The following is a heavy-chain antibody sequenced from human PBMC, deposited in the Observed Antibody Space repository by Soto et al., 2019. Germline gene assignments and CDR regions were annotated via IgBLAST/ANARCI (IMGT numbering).Heavy chain of an antibody. V-gene: IGHV3-30*18. CDR1: GFTFSSYG. CDR2: ISYDGSNK. Sequence: QVQLVESGGGVVQPGRSLRLSCAASGFTFSSYGMHWVRQAPGKGLEWVAVISYDGSNKYYADTVKGRFTISREKSKNALYLQMNSLRAEDTAVYYCAKPLLSGSYGVAYFCDYWGQGPLVTVSS. CDR3: AKPLLSGSYGVAYFCDY. J-gene: IGHJ4*02. D-gene: IGHD1-26*01.